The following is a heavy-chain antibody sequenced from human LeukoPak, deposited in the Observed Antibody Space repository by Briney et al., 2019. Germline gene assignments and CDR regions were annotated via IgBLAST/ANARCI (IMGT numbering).Heavy chain of an antibody. CDR1: GGSFSGYY. V-gene: IGHV4-34*01. Sequence: SETLSLTCAVYGGSFSGYYWSWIRQPPGKGLEWIGGINHSGSTNFNPSLKSRVTISIDTSKNQFSLKLSSVTAADTAVYYCARGPYPNPRAWGQGTLVTVSS. J-gene: IGHJ5*02. CDR2: INHSGST. D-gene: IGHD1-14*01. CDR3: ARGPYPNPRA.